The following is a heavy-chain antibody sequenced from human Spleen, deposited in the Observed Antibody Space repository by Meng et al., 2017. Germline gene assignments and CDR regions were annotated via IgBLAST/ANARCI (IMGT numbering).Heavy chain of an antibody. J-gene: IGHJ1*01. V-gene: IGHV3-74*02. CDR1: GFTFTDHW. CDR3: TNDRLNH. D-gene: IGHD1-1*01. Sequence: VQVVESGGGLARPGGSLGLSCAGFGFTFTDHWMRWVRQGPGKGLVWVSRINPDGSNPTYADSVKGRFTISRDNAKNTVYLQMNSLRAEDTAVYYCTNDRLNHWGQGALVTVSS. CDR2: INPDGSNP.